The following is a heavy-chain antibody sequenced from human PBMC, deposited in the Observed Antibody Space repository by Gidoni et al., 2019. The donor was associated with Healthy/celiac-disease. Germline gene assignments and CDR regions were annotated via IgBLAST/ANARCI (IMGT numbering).Heavy chain of an antibody. V-gene: IGHV1-69*02. CDR2: IIPILGIA. Sequence: QVQLVQSGAEVKKPGSSVTVSCTASGGTFSSYTISWVRQAPGQGLEWMGRIIPILGIANYEQKFQGRVTITADKSTSTAYMELSSLRSEDTAVYYCARAGYDYGDYGDAFDIWGQGTMVTVSS. D-gene: IGHD4-17*01. CDR3: ARAGYDYGDYGDAFDI. CDR1: GGTFSSYT. J-gene: IGHJ3*02.